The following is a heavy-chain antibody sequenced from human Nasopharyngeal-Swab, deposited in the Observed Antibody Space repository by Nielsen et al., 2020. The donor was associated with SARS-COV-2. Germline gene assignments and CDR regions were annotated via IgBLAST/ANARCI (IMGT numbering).Heavy chain of an antibody. CDR3: ARARRNFVVVSAFDY. V-gene: IGHV4-31*02. CDR2: IYYSGST. D-gene: IGHD2-21*02. J-gene: IGHJ4*02. Sequence: RPAPGKGLEWIGYIYYSGSTYYNPSLKSRVTISVDTSKNQFSLKLSSVTAADTAVYYCARARRNFVVVSAFDYWGQGTLVTVSS.